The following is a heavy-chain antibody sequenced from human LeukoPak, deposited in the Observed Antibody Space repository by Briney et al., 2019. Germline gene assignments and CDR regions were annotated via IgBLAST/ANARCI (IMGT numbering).Heavy chain of an antibody. CDR2: INPDRGGT. Sequence: ASVKVSCKASGYTFTGYYMHWVRQAPGQGLEWMGWINPDRGGTNYAQKFQGRVTMTRDKSISTAYMELTSLRSDDTAVYYCARGPYDYVWGNYRYTGDAFDIWGHGTVVTVSS. CDR1: GYTFTGYY. J-gene: IGHJ3*02. V-gene: IGHV1-2*02. D-gene: IGHD3-16*02. CDR3: ARGPYDYVWGNYRYTGDAFDI.